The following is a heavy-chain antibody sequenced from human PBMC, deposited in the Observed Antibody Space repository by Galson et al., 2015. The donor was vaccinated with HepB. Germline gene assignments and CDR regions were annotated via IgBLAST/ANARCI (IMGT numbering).Heavy chain of an antibody. J-gene: IGHJ6*02. V-gene: IGHV3-30*18. D-gene: IGHD3-16*02. Sequence: SLRLSCAASGFTFSHYGMHWVRQAPGKGLEWVAAISHDRSNKYYGDSVKGRFTISRDNSKNIVYLQMNSLRSEDTAVYYCAKYYVAFWGSYRYNWYYNMGVWGQGTTVTLSS. CDR1: GFTFSHYG. CDR2: ISHDRSNK. CDR3: AKYYVAFWGSYRYNWYYNMGV.